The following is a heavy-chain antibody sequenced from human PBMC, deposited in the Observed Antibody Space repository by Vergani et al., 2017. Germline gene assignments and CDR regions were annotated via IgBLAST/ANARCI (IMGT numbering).Heavy chain of an antibody. V-gene: IGHV3-21*06. D-gene: IGHD2-8*01. CDR2: IGSSGPYI. CDR1: GFTFSSYA. J-gene: IGHJ6*02. CDR3: ARDCTSGGCPDNYGMDV. Sequence: EVQLQESGGGLVQPGGSLRLSCAASGFTFSSYAMSWVRQAPGKGLEWVAFIGSSGPYINYADSVKGRFIISRDNTNNSLFLQLRSLRAEDAAVYYCARDCTSGGCPDNYGMDVWGQGATVTVSS.